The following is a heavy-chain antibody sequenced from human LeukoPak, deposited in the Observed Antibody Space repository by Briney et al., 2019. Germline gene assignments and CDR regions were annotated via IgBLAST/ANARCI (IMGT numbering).Heavy chain of an antibody. CDR3: AKVISSGYQYYFDY. CDR2: ISGSGGST. D-gene: IGHD3-22*01. V-gene: IGHV3-23*01. CDR1: GFTFSTYA. Sequence: PGGSLRLSCAASGFTFSTYAMSWVRQAPGKGLEWVSAISGSGGSTYYADSVKGRFTISRDNSKNTLYLQMNSLRAEDTAVYYCAKVISSGYQYYFDYWGQGTLVTVSS. J-gene: IGHJ4*02.